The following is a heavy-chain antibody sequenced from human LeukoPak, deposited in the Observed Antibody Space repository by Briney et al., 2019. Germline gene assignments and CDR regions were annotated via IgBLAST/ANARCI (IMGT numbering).Heavy chain of an antibody. D-gene: IGHD2-15*01. J-gene: IGHJ3*01. CDR1: GFTFNTYW. Sequence: GGSLRLSCAASGFTFNTYWMTWVRQAPGKGLEWVTNIKQDGSETYYVDSVRGQFTISRDNAKNSLYLQMNSLRAEDTAVYYCARVGYCSGGSCFNDAFDLWGQGTRVTVSS. V-gene: IGHV3-7*04. CDR3: ARVGYCSGGSCFNDAFDL. CDR2: IKQDGSET.